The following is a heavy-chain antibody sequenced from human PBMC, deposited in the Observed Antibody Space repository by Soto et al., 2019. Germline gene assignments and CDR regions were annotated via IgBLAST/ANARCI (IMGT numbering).Heavy chain of an antibody. Sequence: QVQLQQWGAGLLKPSETLSLTCAVYGGSFSGYYWSWIRQPPGKGLEWIGEINHSGSTNYNPSLKSRVTISVDTSKNQFSLKLSSVTAADTAVYYWALKPPYYGDYKVDVWGQGTTVTVSS. V-gene: IGHV4-34*01. CDR1: GGSFSGYY. J-gene: IGHJ6*02. CDR3: ALKPPYYGDYKVDV. D-gene: IGHD4-17*01. CDR2: INHSGST.